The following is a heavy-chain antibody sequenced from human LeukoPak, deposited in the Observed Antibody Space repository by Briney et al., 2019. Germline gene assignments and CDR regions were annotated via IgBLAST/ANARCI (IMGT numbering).Heavy chain of an antibody. CDR1: GYTFTSYD. J-gene: IGHJ4*02. Sequence: RASVKVSCKASGYTFTSYDINWERQATGQGLEWMGWMNPNSGNTGYAQKLQGRVTMTRNTSISTAYMELSSLRSEDTAVYYCARAWGYSSSSEIVSGFDYWGQGILVTVSS. CDR3: ARAWGYSSSSEIVSGFDY. CDR2: MNPNSGNT. D-gene: IGHD6-6*01. V-gene: IGHV1-8*01.